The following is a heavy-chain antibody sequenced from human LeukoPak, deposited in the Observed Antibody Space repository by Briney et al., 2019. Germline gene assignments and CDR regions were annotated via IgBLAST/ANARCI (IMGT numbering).Heavy chain of an antibody. CDR1: GGSISSGSYY. CDR3: ARFTPSSDYQFAFDY. V-gene: IGHV4-39*01. J-gene: IGHJ4*02. CDR2: IYYSGST. D-gene: IGHD4-11*01. Sequence: PSETLSLTCTVSGGSISSGSYYWGWIRQPPGKGLEWIGSIYYSGSTYYNPSLKSRVTISVDTSKNQFSLKLTSVTAADTAVYYCARFTPSSDYQFAFDYWGQGTPVTVSS.